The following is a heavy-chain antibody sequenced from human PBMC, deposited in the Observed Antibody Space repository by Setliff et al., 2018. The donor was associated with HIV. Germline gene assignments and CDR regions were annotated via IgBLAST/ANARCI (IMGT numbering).Heavy chain of an antibody. Sequence: SETLSLTCTVSGGSITTTNYYWGWVRQSPGKGLEWIGVIYCRGSAYYNLSLQSRVTLSVDTSKNSFSLHLTSVTAADTAVYFCARARGPPLPVLDFWGQGTLVTVSS. V-gene: IGHV4-39*02. D-gene: IGHD3-10*01. CDR2: IYCRGSA. CDR3: ARARGPPLPVLDF. J-gene: IGHJ4*02. CDR1: GGSITTTNYY.